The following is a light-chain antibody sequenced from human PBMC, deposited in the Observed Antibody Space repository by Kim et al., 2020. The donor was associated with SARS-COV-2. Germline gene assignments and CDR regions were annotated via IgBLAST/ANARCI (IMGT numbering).Light chain of an antibody. V-gene: IGLV3-1*01. CDR1: KLGDNY. CDR3: QAWDSSTAV. J-gene: IGLJ3*02. CDR2: QDT. Sequence: YELTQPPSVSVSPGQTASITCFGDKLGDNYVSWYQQRPGQSPVVVIYQDTNRPSGIPERFSGSNSGNTATLTISGAQAMDEADYYCQAWDSSTAVFGGGTKLTVL.